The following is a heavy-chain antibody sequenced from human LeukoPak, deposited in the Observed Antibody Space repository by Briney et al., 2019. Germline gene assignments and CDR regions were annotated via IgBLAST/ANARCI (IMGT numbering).Heavy chain of an antibody. V-gene: IGHV4-38-2*02. Sequence: SETLSLTCTVSAYSISSGYYWGWIRQPPGKGLEWIGSIYHSGSTNYNPSLKSRVTISVDTSKNQFSLKLSSVTAADTAVYYCARPSWSGYYNRAYYFDYWGQGTLVTVSS. CDR2: IYHSGST. J-gene: IGHJ4*02. CDR1: AYSISSGYY. CDR3: ARPSWSGYYNRAYYFDY. D-gene: IGHD3-3*01.